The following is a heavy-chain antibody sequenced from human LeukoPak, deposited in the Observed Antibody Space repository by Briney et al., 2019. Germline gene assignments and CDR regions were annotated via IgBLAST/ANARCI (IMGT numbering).Heavy chain of an antibody. V-gene: IGHV3-21*01. CDR2: ISSTSSYL. D-gene: IGHD6-13*01. J-gene: IGHJ4*02. Sequence: GGSLRLSCAASGFTFSGYSMNWVRQAPGKGLEWVSSISSTSSYLYYADSVKGRFTISRDNAKNSLYLQMNSLRAEDTAVYYCARAASSWYSLFDYWGQGTLVTVSS. CDR3: ARAASSWYSLFDY. CDR1: GFTFSGYS.